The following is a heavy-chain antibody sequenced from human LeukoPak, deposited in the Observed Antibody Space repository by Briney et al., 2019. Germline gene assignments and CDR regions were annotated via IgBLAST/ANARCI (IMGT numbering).Heavy chain of an antibody. V-gene: IGHV4-34*01. Sequence: PSETLSLTCAVYGGSFSGYYWSWIRQPPGKGLEWIGEINHSGSTNYNPSLKSRVTISVDTSKNQFSLKLSSVTAADRAVYYCARGWGGRWGQGTLVTVSS. CDR2: INHSGST. J-gene: IGHJ4*02. D-gene: IGHD3-16*01. CDR3: ARGWGGR. CDR1: GGSFSGYY.